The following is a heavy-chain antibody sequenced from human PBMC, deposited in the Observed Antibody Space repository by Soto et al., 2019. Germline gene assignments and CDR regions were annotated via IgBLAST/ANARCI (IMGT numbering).Heavy chain of an antibody. CDR3: ARDPRSGDAFDI. V-gene: IGHV3-30-3*01. CDR2: ISYDGSNK. Sequence: GGSLRLSCAASGFTFSSYAMHWVRQAPGKGLEWVAVISYDGSNKYYADSVKGRFTISRDNSKNTLYLQMNSLRAEDTAVYYCARDPRSGDAFDIWGQGTMVTVSS. CDR1: GFTFSSYA. D-gene: IGHD4-17*01. J-gene: IGHJ3*02.